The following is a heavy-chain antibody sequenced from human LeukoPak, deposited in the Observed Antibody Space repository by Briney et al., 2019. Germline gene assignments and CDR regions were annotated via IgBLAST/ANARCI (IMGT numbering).Heavy chain of an antibody. V-gene: IGHV4-4*09. J-gene: IGHJ4*02. CDR2: IYTSGST. Sequence: NSSETLSLTCTVSGGSISGYYWSWIRQPPGKGLEWIGYIYTSGSTNYSPSLKSRVTISVDTSKNQFSLRLSSVTAADTAMYFCARAYSRSYSHFDDWGQGTLVTVSS. CDR3: ARAYSRSYSHFDD. CDR1: GGSISGYY. D-gene: IGHD1-26*01.